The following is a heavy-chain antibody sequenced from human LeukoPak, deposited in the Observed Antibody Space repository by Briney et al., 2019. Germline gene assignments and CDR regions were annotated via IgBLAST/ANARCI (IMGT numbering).Heavy chain of an antibody. J-gene: IGHJ4*02. D-gene: IGHD4-11*01. CDR1: GYIFTGYY. CDR3: AKDAVTVATPYFDF. CDR2: INLNSGGT. Sequence: ASVKVSCKASGYIFTGYYIHWVRQAPGQGLEWMGWINLNSGGTTYAQNFQGRVTMTRDTSISTAYMELIRLRSDDTAVYFCAKDAVTVATPYFDFWGQGTLVTVST. V-gene: IGHV1-2*02.